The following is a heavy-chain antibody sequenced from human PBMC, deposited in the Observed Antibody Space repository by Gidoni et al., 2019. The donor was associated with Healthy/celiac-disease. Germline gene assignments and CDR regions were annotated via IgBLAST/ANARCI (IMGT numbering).Heavy chain of an antibody. CDR1: GYTFTSYY. CDR3: ARCYYDFWSGYFEDYYMDV. D-gene: IGHD3-3*01. J-gene: IGHJ6*03. CDR2: INPSGGST. Sequence: QVQLVQSGAEVKKPGASVKVSCKASGYTFTSYYMHWVRQAPGQGLEWMGIINPSGGSTSYAQKFQGRVTMTRDTSTSTVYMELSSLRSEDTAVYYCARCYYDFWSGYFEDYYMDVWGKGTTVTVSS. V-gene: IGHV1-46*03.